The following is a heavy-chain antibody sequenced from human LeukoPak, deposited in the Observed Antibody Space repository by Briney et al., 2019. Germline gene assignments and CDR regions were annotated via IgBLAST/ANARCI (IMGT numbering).Heavy chain of an antibody. J-gene: IGHJ5*02. Sequence: GGSLRLSCAASGFSLSSYEMNWVRQAPGKGLEWVSYISTSGSTMYYADSVKGRFTISRDNAKNLVYLQMNSLRADDTAAYYCARDRGVTGTLWFDPWGQGTLVTVSS. V-gene: IGHV3-48*03. CDR3: ARDRGVTGTLWFDP. D-gene: IGHD1/OR15-1a*01. CDR2: ISTSGSTM. CDR1: GFSLSSYE.